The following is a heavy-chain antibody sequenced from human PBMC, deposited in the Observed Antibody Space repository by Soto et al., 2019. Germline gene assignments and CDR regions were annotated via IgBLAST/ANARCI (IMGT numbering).Heavy chain of an antibody. CDR2: IWYDGSNK. CDR3: ARIVRPGQWSDAYDI. Sequence: QVQLVESGGGVVQPGRSLRLSCAASGFTFSSYGMHWVRQAPGKGLEWVAVIWYDGSNKYYADSVKGRFTISRDNSKNTLYLQMNSLRAEDTAVYYCARIVRPGQWSDAYDIWGQGTMVTVSS. J-gene: IGHJ3*02. V-gene: IGHV3-33*01. CDR1: GFTFSSYG. D-gene: IGHD2-8*01.